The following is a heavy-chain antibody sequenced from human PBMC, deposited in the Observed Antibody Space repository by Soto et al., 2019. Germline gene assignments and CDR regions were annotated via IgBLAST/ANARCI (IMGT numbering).Heavy chain of an antibody. CDR2: ISAYNGST. J-gene: IGHJ4*02. Sequence: ASVKVSCKASGYTFTNYAISWVRQAPGQGLEWMGWISAYNGSTKYAQKLQGRVTMTTDTSTRTAYMELRSLRSDDTAVYYCARDLKVVPAAMRDYWGQGTLVTVSS. D-gene: IGHD2-2*01. V-gene: IGHV1-18*01. CDR3: ARDLKVVPAAMRDY. CDR1: GYTFTNYA.